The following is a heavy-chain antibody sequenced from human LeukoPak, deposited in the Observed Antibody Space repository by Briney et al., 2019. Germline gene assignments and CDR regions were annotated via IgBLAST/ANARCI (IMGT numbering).Heavy chain of an antibody. D-gene: IGHD3-22*01. J-gene: IGHJ6*02. CDR3: ARVDYYDSSYGMDV. Sequence: PSETLSLTCSVSSDSISSSSYLWVWVRQPPGKGLEWIGDIYSNGHISYNPSLKSRVTISVDTSKNQFSLKLSSVTAADTAVYYCARVDYYDSSYGMDVWGQGTTVTVSS. CDR2: IYSNGHI. V-gene: IGHV4-39*07. CDR1: SDSISSSSYL.